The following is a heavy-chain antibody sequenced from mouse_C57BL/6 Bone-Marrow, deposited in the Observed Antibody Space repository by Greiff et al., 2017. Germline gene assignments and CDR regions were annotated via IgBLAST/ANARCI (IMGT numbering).Heavy chain of an antibody. CDR1: GFTFSSYG. CDR2: ISSGGSYT. Sequence: EVKLVESGGDLVKPGGSLKLSCAASGFTFSSYGMSWVRQTPDKRLEWVATISSGGSYTYYPDSVKGRVTISRDNAKNTLYLQMSSLKSEDTAMYYCARDAFDYWGQGTTLPVSS. CDR3: ARDAFDY. J-gene: IGHJ2*01. V-gene: IGHV5-6*01.